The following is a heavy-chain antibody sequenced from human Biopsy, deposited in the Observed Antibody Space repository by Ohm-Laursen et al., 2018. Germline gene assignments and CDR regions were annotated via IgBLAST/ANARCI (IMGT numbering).Heavy chain of an antibody. CDR1: DFTFDDYA. CDR3: VKDIRRYFYGMDV. Sequence: SLRLSCAASDFTFDDYAISWVRQRPGKGLEWVSGITWNSGHIAYADSVKGRFTISRDDAKNVLWLQMNSLRVDDTAMYYCVKDIRRYFYGMDVWGQGTTVTVS. CDR2: ITWNSGHI. D-gene: IGHD3-10*01. V-gene: IGHV3-9*01. J-gene: IGHJ6*02.